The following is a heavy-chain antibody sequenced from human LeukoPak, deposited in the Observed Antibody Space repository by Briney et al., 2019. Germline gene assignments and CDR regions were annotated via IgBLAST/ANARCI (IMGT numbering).Heavy chain of an antibody. CDR1: GFTSTNYA. D-gene: IGHD2-2*01. Sequence: GGSLRLSCAASGFTSTNYAMNWVRQAPGKGLEWVASISLSGRFIYYADSLKGRFTISRDNAKNSVHLQVNSLRAEDTAVYYCAREMLVIPAAVDYWGQGTLVTVSS. CDR3: AREMLVIPAAVDY. V-gene: IGHV3-21*01. CDR2: ISLSGRFI. J-gene: IGHJ4*02.